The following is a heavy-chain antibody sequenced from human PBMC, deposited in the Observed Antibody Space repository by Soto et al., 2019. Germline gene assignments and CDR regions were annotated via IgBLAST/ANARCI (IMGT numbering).Heavy chain of an antibody. CDR3: AKDMDYSRAYYYYGMDV. V-gene: IGHV3-43*01. CDR1: GFTFDDYT. D-gene: IGHD2-15*01. Sequence: GGSLRLSCAASGFTFDDYTMHWVRQAPGKGLEWVSLISWGGGSTYYADSVEGRFTISRDNSKNSLYLQMNSLRTEDTALYYCAKDMDYSRAYYYYGMDVWGQGTTVTVSS. CDR2: ISWGGGST. J-gene: IGHJ6*02.